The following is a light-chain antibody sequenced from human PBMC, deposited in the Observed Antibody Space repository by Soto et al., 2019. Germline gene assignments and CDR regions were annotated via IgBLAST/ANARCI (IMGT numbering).Light chain of an antibody. J-gene: IGKJ2*01. CDR1: QSISSW. Sequence: DIQMTQSPSTLSASVGDRVTITCRASQSISSWLAWYQQKPGKAPKLLIYKASSLKSGVPSRFSGSGSGTEFTLTISSLQPDDSATYYCQQYNSYSYTFGQGTRLEIK. CDR3: QQYNSYSYT. V-gene: IGKV1-5*03. CDR2: KAS.